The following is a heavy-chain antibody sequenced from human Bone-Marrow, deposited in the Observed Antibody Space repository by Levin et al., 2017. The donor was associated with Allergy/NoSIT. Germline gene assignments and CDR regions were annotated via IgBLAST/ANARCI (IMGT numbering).Heavy chain of an antibody. CDR2: TYYRSKWYN. D-gene: IGHD3-10*01. CDR3: ARYDDDYGAGRPHAFHI. V-gene: IGHV6-1*01. J-gene: IGHJ3*02. CDR1: GDSVSSNSAG. Sequence: PSETLSLTCAISGDSVSSNSAGWSWIRQSPSRGLEWLGRTYYRSKWYNDYAVSVKSRITINPDTSKNQFSLQLNSVTPEDTAVYYCARYDDDYGAGRPHAFHIWGQGTMVTVSS.